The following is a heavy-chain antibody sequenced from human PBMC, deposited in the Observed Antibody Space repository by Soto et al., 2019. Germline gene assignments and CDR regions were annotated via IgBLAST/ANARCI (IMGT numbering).Heavy chain of an antibody. D-gene: IGHD6-13*01. CDR3: AKDRHSSSWRTFRRGGDDAFDI. V-gene: IGHV1-8*02. CDR1: GDTFTGYY. J-gene: IGHJ3*02. CDR2: INPNSGNT. Sequence: GASVKASCKASGDTFTGYYMHCVRQAPGQGLEWMGWINPNSGNTGYAQKFQGRVTMTRNTSISTVYMELSSLRSEDTAVYYCAKDRHSSSWRTFRRGGDDAFDIWGQGTMVTVSS.